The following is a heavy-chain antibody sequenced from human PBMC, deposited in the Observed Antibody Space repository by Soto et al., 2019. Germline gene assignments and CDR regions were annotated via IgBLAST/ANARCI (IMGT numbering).Heavy chain of an antibody. D-gene: IGHD6-6*01. J-gene: IGHJ4*02. Sequence: GWSLRLSCVASGFTFRNFGMHWVRQAPGKGLEWVAVISNDENIKQYADSVRGRFAIARDNSKNTLYLQVTSLRAEDTAIYYCARGLRSVLDYWGQAALVTVS. CDR3: ARGLRSVLDY. CDR1: GFTFRNFG. CDR2: ISNDENIK. V-gene: IGHV3-33*01.